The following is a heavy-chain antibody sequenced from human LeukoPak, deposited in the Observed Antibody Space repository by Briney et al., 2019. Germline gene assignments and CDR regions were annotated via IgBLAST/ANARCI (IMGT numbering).Heavy chain of an antibody. CDR1: GFSSFGSRW. V-gene: IGHV3-74*01. J-gene: IGHJ4*02. D-gene: IGHD3-22*01. Sequence: SGGSLRLSCAVSGFSSFGSRWMHWVRPVPGKGLGWVAVIKDDGTANYADSVKGRFTASRDDAKNTVYLQMGSLRAEDTAIYYCHPLAYVSTGGQGTLVTVSS. CDR2: IKDDGTA. CDR3: HPLAYVST.